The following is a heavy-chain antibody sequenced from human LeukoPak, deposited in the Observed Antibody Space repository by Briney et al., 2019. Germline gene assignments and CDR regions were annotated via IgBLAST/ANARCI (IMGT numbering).Heavy chain of an antibody. CDR2: ILYDGSNK. CDR1: GFSFRTYG. D-gene: IGHD4-17*01. J-gene: IGHJ4*02. CDR3: AKTSSEYGDHDFDY. Sequence: SLRLSCAASGFSFRTYGMHWVRQAPGKGLEWVAVILYDGSNKYYADSVKGRFTISRDNSKNTLYLQMNSLRAEDTAVYYCAKTSSEYGDHDFDYWGQGTLVTVSS. V-gene: IGHV3-30*18.